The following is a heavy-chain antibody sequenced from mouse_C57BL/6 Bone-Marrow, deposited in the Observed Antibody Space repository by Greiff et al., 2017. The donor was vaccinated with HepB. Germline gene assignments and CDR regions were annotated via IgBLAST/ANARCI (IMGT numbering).Heavy chain of an antibody. CDR3: ARDYGSRFAY. Sequence: QVQLQQSGAELARPGASEKLSCKASGYTFTSYGISWVKQRTGQGLEWIGEIYPRSGNTYYNEKFKGKATLTADKSSSTAYMELRSLTSEDSAVYFCARDYGSRFAYWGQGTLVTVSA. CDR2: IYPRSGNT. V-gene: IGHV1-81*01. D-gene: IGHD1-1*01. J-gene: IGHJ3*01. CDR1: GYTFTSYG.